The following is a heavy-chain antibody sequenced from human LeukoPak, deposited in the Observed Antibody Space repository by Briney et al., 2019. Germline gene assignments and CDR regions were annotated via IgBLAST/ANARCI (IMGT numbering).Heavy chain of an antibody. CDR3: ARDGWDSSGYFFDY. CDR2: IYYSGST. V-gene: IGHV4-39*07. J-gene: IGHJ4*02. Sequence: SETLSLTCTVSGGSISSSSYYWGWIRQPPGKGLDWIGSIYYSGSTYYNPSLKSRVTIAVDTSKNQFSLKLSSVTAADTAVYYCARDGWDSSGYFFDYWGQGTLVTVSS. D-gene: IGHD3-22*01. CDR1: GGSISSSSYY.